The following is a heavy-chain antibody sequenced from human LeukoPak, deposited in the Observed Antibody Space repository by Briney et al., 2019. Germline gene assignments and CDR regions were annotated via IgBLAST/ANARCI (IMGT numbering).Heavy chain of an antibody. CDR3: ARAGYYDSSGYYLWASYYYYYMDV. CDR1: GGSFSGYS. D-gene: IGHD3-22*01. CDR2: INYSGST. Sequence: PSETLSLTCAVYGGSFSGYSWSWIRQSPGKGLEWIGEINYSGSTNSNPSLKSRVTISVDTSKNQFSLKLSSVTAADTAVYYCARAGYYDSSGYYLWASYYYYYMDVWGKGTTVTVSS. V-gene: IGHV4-34*01. J-gene: IGHJ6*03.